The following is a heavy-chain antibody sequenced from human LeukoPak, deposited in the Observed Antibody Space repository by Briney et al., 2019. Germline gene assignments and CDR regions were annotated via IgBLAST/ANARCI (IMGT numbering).Heavy chain of an antibody. CDR2: IYTSGST. D-gene: IGHD3-10*01. V-gene: IGHV4-61*09. J-gene: IGHJ4*02. CDR1: GGSISSGSYY. Sequence: SETLSLTCTVSGGSISSGSYYWSWIRQPAGKGLEWIGHIYTSGSTNYNPSLKSRVTMSVDTSKNQFSLKLSSVTAADTAVYYCARDFRVKGSAGSNDYWGQGTLVTVSS. CDR3: ARDFRVKGSAGSNDY.